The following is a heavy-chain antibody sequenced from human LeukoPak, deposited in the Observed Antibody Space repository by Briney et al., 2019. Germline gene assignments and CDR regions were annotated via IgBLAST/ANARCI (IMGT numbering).Heavy chain of an antibody. CDR3: ARNGQWELANWFDP. V-gene: IGHV1-18*01. CDR1: GYTFTSYG. J-gene: IGHJ5*02. Sequence: ASVKVSCKASGYTFTSYGMSWVRQAPGQGLEWMGWISAYNGNTNYAQKLQGRVTMTTDTSTSTAYMELRSLRSDDTAVYYCARNGQWELANWFDPWGQGTLVTASS. CDR2: ISAYNGNT. D-gene: IGHD1-26*01.